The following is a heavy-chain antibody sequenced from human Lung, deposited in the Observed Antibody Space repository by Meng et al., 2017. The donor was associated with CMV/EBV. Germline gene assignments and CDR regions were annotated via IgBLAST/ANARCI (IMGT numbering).Heavy chain of an antibody. CDR1: GFTVRNNY. J-gene: IGHJ6*02. V-gene: IGHV3-53*01. CDR3: ARVGYCSSTTCSSYCFYGMDV. D-gene: IGHD2-2*01. Sequence: SCAASGFTVRNNYMCWVRQAPGKGLEWVSVVYSDGYTYYADSVKGRFTISRDNSKATLYPEMNSLRAEDTAVYYCARVGYCSSTTCSSYCFYGMDVWXQGTXVTVSS. CDR2: VYSDGYT.